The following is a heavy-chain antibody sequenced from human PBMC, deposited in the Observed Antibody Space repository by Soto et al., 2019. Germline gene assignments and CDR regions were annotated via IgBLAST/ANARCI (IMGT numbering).Heavy chain of an antibody. CDR3: ARDQSRNPGGYYGMDV. V-gene: IGHV1-69*06. CDR1: GGTFSSYA. D-gene: IGHD2-15*01. CDR2: IIPIFGTA. J-gene: IGHJ6*02. Sequence: QVQLVQSGAEVKKPGSSVKVSCKASGGTFSSYAISWARQAPGQGLEWMGGIIPIFGTANYAQKFQGRVTITADKSTSTAYMELSSLRSEDTAVYYCARDQSRNPGGYYGMDVWGQGTTVTVSS.